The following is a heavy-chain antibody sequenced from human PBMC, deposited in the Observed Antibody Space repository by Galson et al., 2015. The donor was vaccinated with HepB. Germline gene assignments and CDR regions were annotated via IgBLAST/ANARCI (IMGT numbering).Heavy chain of an antibody. CDR1: GFTFSTYA. J-gene: IGHJ5*02. CDR3: ARDQGVESYGGNSGSGWFDP. V-gene: IGHV3-30-3*01. D-gene: IGHD4-23*01. Sequence: SLRLSCAASGFTFSTYAMHWVRQAPGKGLEWVAVISYDGSNKYYTDSVKGRFTISRDNSKNTLYLQMNSLRAEDTAVYHCARDQGVESYGGNSGSGWFDPWGQGTLVTVSS. CDR2: ISYDGSNK.